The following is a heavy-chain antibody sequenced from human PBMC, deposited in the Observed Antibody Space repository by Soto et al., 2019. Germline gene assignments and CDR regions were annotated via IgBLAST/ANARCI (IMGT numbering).Heavy chain of an antibody. CDR2: ISYDGSNK. Sequence: QVQLVESGGGVVQPGRSLRLSCAASGFTFSSYGMHWVRQAPGKGLEWVAVISYDGSNKYYADSVKGRFTISRDNSKNTLYLQMNSLRAEDTAVYYCAKVCGYSYGYGRWYFDLWGRGTLVTVSS. J-gene: IGHJ2*01. CDR3: AKVCGYSYGYGRWYFDL. D-gene: IGHD5-18*01. CDR1: GFTFSSYG. V-gene: IGHV3-30*18.